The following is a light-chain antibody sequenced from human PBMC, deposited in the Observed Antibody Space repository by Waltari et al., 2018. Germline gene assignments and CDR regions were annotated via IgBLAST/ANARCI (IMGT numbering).Light chain of an antibody. Sequence: DIQMTQSPSSLSASVVARVTITCQANQDINNYLNWYQHKSGKAPKLLIYDASNLQTGVPSRFSGSGSGTDFTFTISSLQPEDIATYYCQRSDNLPPTFGQGTKLEI. J-gene: IGKJ2*01. CDR1: QDINNY. CDR2: DAS. V-gene: IGKV1-33*01. CDR3: QRSDNLPPT.